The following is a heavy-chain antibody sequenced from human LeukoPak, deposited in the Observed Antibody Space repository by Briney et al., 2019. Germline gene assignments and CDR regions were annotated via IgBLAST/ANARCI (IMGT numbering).Heavy chain of an antibody. CDR2: INHSGGT. V-gene: IGHV4-38-2*02. D-gene: IGHD2-15*01. Sequence: SETLSLTCTVSGYSISSGYYWGWIRQPPGRGLELIGSINHSGGTYYNPSLKSRVTISVDTSKNQFSLKLNSVNPEDTAVYYCARVGGGSDPYYAMDVWGQGTTVTVSS. CDR3: ARVGGGSDPYYAMDV. CDR1: GYSISSGYY. J-gene: IGHJ6*02.